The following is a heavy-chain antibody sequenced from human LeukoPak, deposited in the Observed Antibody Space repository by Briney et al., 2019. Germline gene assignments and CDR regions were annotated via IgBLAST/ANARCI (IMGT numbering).Heavy chain of an antibody. CDR2: IYYSGST. CDR1: GGSISSYY. V-gene: IGHV4-59*01. D-gene: IGHD3-22*01. J-gene: IGHJ4*02. Sequence: SETLSLTCTVSGGSISSYYWSWIRQPPGKGLEWIGYIYYSGSTNYNPSLKSRVTISVDTSKNQFSLKLSSVTAADTAVYYCARGGGSYYDSSGLFDYWGQGTLVTVSS. CDR3: ARGGGSYYDSSGLFDY.